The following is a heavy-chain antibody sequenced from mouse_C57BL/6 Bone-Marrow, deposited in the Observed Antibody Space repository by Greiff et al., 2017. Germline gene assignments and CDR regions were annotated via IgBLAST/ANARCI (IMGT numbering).Heavy chain of an antibody. CDR3: ARNFPLYYSYAMDY. CDR1: GFTFSDYG. Sequence: DVMLVESGGGLVKPGGSLKLSCAASGFTFSDYGMHWVRQAPEKGLAWVAYISSGSSTIYYADTVKGRFPISRDNAKNTLFLQMTSLRSEDTAMYYCARNFPLYYSYAMDYWGQGTSVTVSS. CDR2: ISSGSSTI. V-gene: IGHV5-17*01. J-gene: IGHJ4*01. D-gene: IGHD1-1*01.